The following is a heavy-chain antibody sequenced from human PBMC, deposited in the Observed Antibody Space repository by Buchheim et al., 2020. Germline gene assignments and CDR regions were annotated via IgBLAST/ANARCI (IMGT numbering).Heavy chain of an antibody. Sequence: EVQLLESGGGLVQPGGSLRLSCAASGFSFSNYAITWVRQAPGKGLEWVSLISGSDGATYHAASYADSVRGRFTISRDDSKNMLYLQMNSLRAEDTAGYYCAKNAGSSSSRSDYWGQGT. D-gene: IGHD6-6*01. V-gene: IGHV3-23*01. CDR2: ISGSDGAT. J-gene: IGHJ4*02. CDR1: GFSFSNYA. CDR3: AKNAGSSSSRSDY.